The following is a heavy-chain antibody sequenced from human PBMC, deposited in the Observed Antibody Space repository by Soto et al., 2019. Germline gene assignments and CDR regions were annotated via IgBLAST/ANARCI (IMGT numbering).Heavy chain of an antibody. V-gene: IGHV3-30*18. J-gene: IGHJ3*01. Sequence: QVQLVESGGGVVQPGRSLRLSCAASGFTFSSYGMHWVRQAPGKGLEWVAVVSYDGSNKYYADSVKGRFTISRDTSKNTLYLQMNSLRAEDTAVYYCAKDLRVAGTFDVWGQGTMVTVSS. CDR3: AKDLRVAGTFDV. CDR1: GFTFSSYG. CDR2: VSYDGSNK. D-gene: IGHD6-19*01.